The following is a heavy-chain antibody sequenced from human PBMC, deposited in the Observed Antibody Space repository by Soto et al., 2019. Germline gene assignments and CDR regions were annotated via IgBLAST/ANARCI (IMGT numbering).Heavy chain of an antibody. CDR1: GGSISNYY. Sequence: SETLSLTCTVSGGSISNYYWSLIRQPPGKGLEWIGYIYYSGSTNYNPSLQSRVTISVDTSKNQFSLKLSSVTAADTAVYYCARAVLPATAPFDYWGQGTLVTVSS. CDR2: IYYSGST. V-gene: IGHV4-59*01. D-gene: IGHD2-2*01. CDR3: ARAVLPATAPFDY. J-gene: IGHJ4*02.